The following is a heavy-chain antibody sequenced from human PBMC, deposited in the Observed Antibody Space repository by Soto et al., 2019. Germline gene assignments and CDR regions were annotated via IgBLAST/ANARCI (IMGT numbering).Heavy chain of an antibody. CDR3: ARDRFRELYNGAPWY. Sequence: PGGSLRLSCAASGFTFSSYAMHWVRQAPGKGLEWVAVISYDGSNKYYADSVKGRFTISRDNSKNTLYLQMNSLRAEDTAVYYCARDRFRELYNGAPWYWGQGTLVTVSS. J-gene: IGHJ4*02. CDR2: ISYDGSNK. CDR1: GFTFSSYA. V-gene: IGHV3-30-3*01. D-gene: IGHD3-10*01.